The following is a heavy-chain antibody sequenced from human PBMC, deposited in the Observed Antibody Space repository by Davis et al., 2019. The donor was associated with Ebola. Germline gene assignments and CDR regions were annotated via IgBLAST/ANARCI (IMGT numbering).Heavy chain of an antibody. CDR1: GFSFSSSA. D-gene: IGHD6-19*01. Sequence: GESLKISCVASGFSFSSSAMSWVRQAPGKGLEWVSPISATGSRTHYADSVKGRFTISRDNSKNTLYLQMNSLRAEDTAVYYCARDKRSSWYGGMDVWGQGTTVTVSS. CDR2: ISATGSRT. CDR3: ARDKRSSWYGGMDV. V-gene: IGHV3-23*01. J-gene: IGHJ6*02.